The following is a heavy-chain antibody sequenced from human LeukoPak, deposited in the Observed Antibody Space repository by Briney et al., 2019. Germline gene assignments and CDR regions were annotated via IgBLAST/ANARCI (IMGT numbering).Heavy chain of an antibody. J-gene: IGHJ6*02. CDR3: ARLEVAGRRTLGYHYGMDV. Sequence: GGSLVLSFAAPVLALDEYAITRGPKAPGKGLGWDSGFNWDGGSTGYADSVKDRFTISRDDAQTSLYLQMNSLRDEDTALYYGARLEVAGRRTLGYHYGMDVWGQGTTVTVYS. D-gene: IGHD6-19*01. CDR1: VLALDEYA. V-gene: IGHV3-20*03. CDR2: FNWDGGST.